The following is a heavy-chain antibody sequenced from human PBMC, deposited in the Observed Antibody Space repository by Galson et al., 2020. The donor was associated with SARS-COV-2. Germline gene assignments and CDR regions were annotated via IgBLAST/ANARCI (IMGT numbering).Heavy chain of an antibody. CDR2: IYWDDDK. CDR1: GFSLSTSRVG. CDR3: AHRSSGWACEYFQQ. J-gene: IGHJ1*01. D-gene: IGHD6-19*01. V-gene: IGHV2-5*02. Sequence: KMSGPTLVKPTQTLTLTCTFSGFSLSTSRVGVGWIRQPPGKALEWLALIYWDDDKRYSPSLKSRLTITKDTSKNQVVLTMTNMDPVDTATYYGAHRSSGWACEYFQQWGQGTLVTVFS.